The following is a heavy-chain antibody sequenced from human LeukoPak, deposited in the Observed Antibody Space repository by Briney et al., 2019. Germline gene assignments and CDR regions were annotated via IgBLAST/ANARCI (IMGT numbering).Heavy chain of an antibody. CDR3: ARYGSNAHDY. CDR1: GGSLSSGDYY. J-gene: IGHJ4*02. D-gene: IGHD4-23*01. CDR2: IYYSGTT. V-gene: IGHV4-31*03. Sequence: SETLSLTCSLSGGSLSSGDYYWSWIRQHPGKGLEWIGHIYYSGTTYNNPSLESRVTISVDTSKNQFSLKLSSVTAADTAVYYCARYGSNAHDYWGQGTLVTVSS.